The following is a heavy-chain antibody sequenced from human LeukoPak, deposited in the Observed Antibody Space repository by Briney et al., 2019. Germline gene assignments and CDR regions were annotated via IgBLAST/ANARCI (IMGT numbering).Heavy chain of an antibody. CDR2: IYSGGST. CDR1: GFSFDFSGYA. J-gene: IGHJ3*02. Sequence: PGGSLRLSCAASGFSFDFSGYAMSWVRQAPGKGLEWVSVIYSGGSTYYADSVKGRFTISRDNSKNTLYLQMNSLRAEDTAVYYCARTMVRGVKFALHDAFDIWGQGTMVTVSS. D-gene: IGHD3-10*01. V-gene: IGHV3-53*01. CDR3: ARTMVRGVKFALHDAFDI.